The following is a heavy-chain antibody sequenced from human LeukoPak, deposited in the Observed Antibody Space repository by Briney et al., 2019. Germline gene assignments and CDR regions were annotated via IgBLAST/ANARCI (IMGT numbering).Heavy chain of an antibody. CDR3: ARAPGYRGTIGY. V-gene: IGHV3-48*04. CDR1: GFTFSSYG. CDR2: ISTSGSTI. D-gene: IGHD6-13*01. J-gene: IGHJ4*02. Sequence: GGTLRLSCAASGFTFSSYGMSWVRQAPGKGLEWVSYISTSGSTIYYADSVKGRFTISRDNAKNSLYLQMNSLRAEDTAVYYCARAPGYRGTIGYWGQGTLVTVSS.